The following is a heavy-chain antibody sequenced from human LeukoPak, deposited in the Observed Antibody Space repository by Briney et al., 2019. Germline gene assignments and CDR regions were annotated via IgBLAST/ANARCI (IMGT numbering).Heavy chain of an antibody. V-gene: IGHV4-39*01. D-gene: IGHD3-10*01. CDR3: ARHSTGDYFQH. CDR1: GGSISSSSYY. J-gene: IGHJ1*01. CDR2: IYYSGST. Sequence: SETLSLTCTVSGGSISSSSYYWGWIRQPPGKGLEWIGSIYYSGSTYYNPSLKSRVTISVDTSKNQFSLKLSSVTAADTAVYYCARHSTGDYFQHWGQGTLVTVSS.